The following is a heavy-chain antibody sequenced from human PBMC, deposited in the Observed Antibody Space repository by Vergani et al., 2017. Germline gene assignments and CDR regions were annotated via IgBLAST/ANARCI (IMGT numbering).Heavy chain of an antibody. J-gene: IGHJ3*01. CDR3: AKVCGSTSCPYGGGAFDV. CDR1: GFTFNSYA. CDR2: INNNGGRT. Sequence: QLLESGGGLIQPGWSLRLSCAASGFTFNSYAMTWVRQAPGKGLEWVSGINNNGGRTYYADSVKGRFTISRDNSKNTLYLQMTDRRAEDTATYYCAKVCGSTSCPYGGGAFDVWGHGTMVTVSS. D-gene: IGHD2-2*01. V-gene: IGHV3-23*01.